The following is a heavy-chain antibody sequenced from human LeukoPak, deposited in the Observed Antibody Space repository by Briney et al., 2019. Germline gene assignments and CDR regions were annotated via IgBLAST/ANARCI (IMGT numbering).Heavy chain of an antibody. CDR1: GFTFSSYW. Sequence: GGSLRLSCAASGFTFSSYWMSWVRQAPGKGLEWVANIKQDGSEKYYVDSVKGRFTISRDNAKNSLYLQMNSLRAEDTAVYYCARDQGAAAGNWFDPWGQGTLVTVSS. CDR2: IKQDGSEK. CDR3: ARDQGAAAGNWFDP. D-gene: IGHD6-13*01. J-gene: IGHJ5*02. V-gene: IGHV3-7*01.